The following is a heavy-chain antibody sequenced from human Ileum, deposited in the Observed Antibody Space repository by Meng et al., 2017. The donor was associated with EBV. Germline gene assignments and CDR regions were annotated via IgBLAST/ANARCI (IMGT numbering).Heavy chain of an antibody. CDR1: GYTFTNYA. CDR2: INAGNGNT. J-gene: IGHJ4*02. D-gene: IGHD3-10*01. Sequence: QVQLVRSGAEVKKPGXSVKVSCKASGYTFTNYAMHWVRQAPGQRLEWMGWINAGNGNTKYSQKFQGRVTITRDTSASTAYMELSSLRSEDTAVYYCARDQGAWFGEAPRFDYWGQGTLVTVSS. CDR3: ARDQGAWFGEAPRFDY. V-gene: IGHV1-3*01.